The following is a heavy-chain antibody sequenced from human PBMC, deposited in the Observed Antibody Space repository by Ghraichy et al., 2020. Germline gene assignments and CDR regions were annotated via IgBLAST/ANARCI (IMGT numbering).Heavy chain of an antibody. D-gene: IGHD3-10*01. J-gene: IGHJ4*02. CDR1: GYIFTTYS. CDR3: ARDRYYGSGHYNFFDH. V-gene: IGHV1-3*01. Sequence: ASVKVSCKASGYIFTTYSMHWVRQTPGQRLEWMGWINADNGNTEFSPKFQGRVTISRDTSASTAYMELSSLRSEDTAVYYCARDRYYGSGHYNFFDHWGPGTLVTVSS. CDR2: INADNGNT.